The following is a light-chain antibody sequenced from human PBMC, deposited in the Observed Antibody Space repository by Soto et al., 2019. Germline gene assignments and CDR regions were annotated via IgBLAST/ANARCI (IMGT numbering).Light chain of an antibody. Sequence: PGARATLSFRATPSVSSSHLAWYQHKPGQAPRLLIYAASSRATGSPDRFSGSGSGTDFTLTISRLEPDDFAVYYCQQFSSYPLTFGGGTKVDIK. V-gene: IGKV3-20*01. CDR1: PSVSSSH. J-gene: IGKJ4*01. CDR2: AAS. CDR3: QQFSSYPLT.